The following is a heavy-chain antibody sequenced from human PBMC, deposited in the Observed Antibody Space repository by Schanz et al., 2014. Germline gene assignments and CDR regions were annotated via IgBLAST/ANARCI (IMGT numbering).Heavy chain of an antibody. CDR2: IIPSLGLA. J-gene: IGHJ4*02. D-gene: IGHD3-22*01. V-gene: IGHV1-69*09. CDR3: AGAFDSSGYYFDY. Sequence: QVQLVQSGAEVKKPGASVKVSCKASGYTTFTDYYIHWVRQAPGQGLEWMGRIIPSLGLAKYEQKFQDKVTITADTSTTTAYMELSGLRSEDTAVYYCAGAFDSSGYYFDYWGQGTLVTVSS. CDR1: GYTTFTDYY.